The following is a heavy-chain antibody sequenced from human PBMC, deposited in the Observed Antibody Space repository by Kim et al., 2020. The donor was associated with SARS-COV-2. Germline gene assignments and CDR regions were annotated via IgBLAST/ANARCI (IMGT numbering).Heavy chain of an antibody. CDR1: GFTLSSYS. CDR2: EWYDGTKK. Sequence: GGSLRLSCAASGFTLSSYSMHWVRQAPGEGLEWVAVEWYDGTKKYYADSVKGRFTISRDRSKNTLDLQMNSLRAEDTAVYYCAKDNERGAFDIWGQGTMVTVSS. J-gene: IGHJ3*02. D-gene: IGHD2-8*01. V-gene: IGHV3-33*03. CDR3: AKDNERGAFDI.